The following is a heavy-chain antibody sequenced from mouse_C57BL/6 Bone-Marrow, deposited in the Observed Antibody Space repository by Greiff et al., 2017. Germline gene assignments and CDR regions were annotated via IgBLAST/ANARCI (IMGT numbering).Heavy chain of an antibody. Sequence: EVQLVESGGGLVQPGGSLKLSCAASGFTFSDYYMYWVRQTPEKRLEWVAYISNGGGSTYYPDTVKGRFTISRDNAKNTLYLQMSRLKSEDTAMYYCARRDDYDCYAMDYWGQGTSVTVAS. CDR1: GFTFSDYY. V-gene: IGHV5-12*01. CDR2: ISNGGGST. CDR3: ARRDDYDCYAMDY. D-gene: IGHD2-4*01. J-gene: IGHJ4*01.